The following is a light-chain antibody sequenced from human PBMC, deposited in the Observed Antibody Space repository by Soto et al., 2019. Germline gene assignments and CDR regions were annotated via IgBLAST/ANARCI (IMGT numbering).Light chain of an antibody. Sequence: EIVLTQSPATLSLSPGERCTLSCRASQSVSSYLAWYQQKPGQAPRLLIYDASSRATGIPARFSGSGSGTDFTLTITSLEPEDFAVYYCQQRSSWPWTFGQGTKVDIK. CDR1: QSVSSY. CDR3: QQRSSWPWT. V-gene: IGKV3-11*01. J-gene: IGKJ1*01. CDR2: DAS.